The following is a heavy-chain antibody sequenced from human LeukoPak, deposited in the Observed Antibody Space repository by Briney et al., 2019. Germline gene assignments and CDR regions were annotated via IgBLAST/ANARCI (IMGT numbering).Heavy chain of an antibody. CDR2: ISGSGGST. V-gene: IGHV3-23*01. CDR1: GFTFSSYA. CDR3: AKAIIPSYYYDSSGYYYGLDY. J-gene: IGHJ4*02. D-gene: IGHD3-22*01. Sequence: GGSLRLSCAASGFTFSSYAMSWVRKAPGKGLEWVSAISGSGGSTYYADSVKGRFTISRDNSKNKLYLQMNSLRAEDTAVYYCAKAIIPSYYYDSSGYYYGLDYWGQGTLVTVSS.